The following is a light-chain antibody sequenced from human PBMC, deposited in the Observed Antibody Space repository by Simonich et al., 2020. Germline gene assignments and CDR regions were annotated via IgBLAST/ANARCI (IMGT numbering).Light chain of an antibody. V-gene: IGKV2-29*03. CDR2: EVS. CDR3: MQGIHLPFT. Sequence: DIVMTQTPLSLSVTHGQPASISCKSSQSLLHSDGKTYLYWSLQKPGQSPQLLIYEVSSLFSGVPDRFRGSGSGTDFTLKISRVEAEDVGVYYCMQGIHLPFTFGPGTKVDIK. J-gene: IGKJ3*01. CDR1: QSLLHSDGKTY.